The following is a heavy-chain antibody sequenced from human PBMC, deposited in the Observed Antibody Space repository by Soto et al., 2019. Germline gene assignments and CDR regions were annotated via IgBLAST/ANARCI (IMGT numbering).Heavy chain of an antibody. J-gene: IGHJ5*02. D-gene: IGHD3-3*01. Sequence: SETLSLTCTVSGGSISSGDYSWSWVRQSPGKGLEWIGHIYNSGITYYNPSLKSRVVISIDTARNQFSLRLNSLTAADRAVYFCARGVTVFGLVSRFWFDPWGQGTVVTVSS. CDR3: ARGVTVFGLVSRFWFDP. V-gene: IGHV4-30-4*01. CDR2: IYNSGIT. CDR1: GGSISSGDYS.